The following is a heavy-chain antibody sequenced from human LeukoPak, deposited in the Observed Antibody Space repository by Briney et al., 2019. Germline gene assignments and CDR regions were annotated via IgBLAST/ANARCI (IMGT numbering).Heavy chain of an antibody. CDR3: AREGTYSSSWYLFHYYYGMDV. Sequence: GGSLRLSCAASGFTFSRYSMNWVRQAPGKGLEWVSSISSSSSYIYYADSVKGRFTISRDNSKNTLYLQMNSLRAEDTAVYYCAREGTYSSSWYLFHYYYGMDVWGQGTTVTVSS. V-gene: IGHV3-21*01. CDR2: ISSSSSYI. CDR1: GFTFSRYS. D-gene: IGHD6-13*01. J-gene: IGHJ6*02.